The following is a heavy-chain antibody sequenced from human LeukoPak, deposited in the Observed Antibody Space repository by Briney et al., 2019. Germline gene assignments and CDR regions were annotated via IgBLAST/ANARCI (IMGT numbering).Heavy chain of an antibody. CDR2: ISGSDGTT. J-gene: IGHJ5*02. V-gene: IGHV3-23*01. Sequence: GGSLRLSCVASGYTFSNFAMTWVRQAPGKGLEWVADISGSDGTTHYADSVKGRFTISRDNSKNTLYLQMNSLRAEDTAVYYCARDRPGLQWFDPWGQGTLVTVSS. CDR1: GYTFSNFA. D-gene: IGHD1-14*01. CDR3: ARDRPGLQWFDP.